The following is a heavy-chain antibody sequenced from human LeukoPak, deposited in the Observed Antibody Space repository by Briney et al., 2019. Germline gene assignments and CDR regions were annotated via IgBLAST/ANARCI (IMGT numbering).Heavy chain of an antibody. J-gene: IGHJ4*02. V-gene: IGHV1-69*05. CDR3: ARTTIFGVVIYDY. D-gene: IGHD3-3*01. CDR2: IIPIFGTA. CDR1: GGTFSSYA. Sequence: GASVKVSCKASGGTFSSYAIGWVRQAPGQGLEWMGGIIPIFGTANYAQKFQGRVTITTDESTSTAYMELSSLRSEDTAVYYCARTTIFGVVIYDYWGQGTLVTVSS.